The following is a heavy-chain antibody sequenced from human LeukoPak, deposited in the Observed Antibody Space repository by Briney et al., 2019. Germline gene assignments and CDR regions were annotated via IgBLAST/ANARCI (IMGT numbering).Heavy chain of an antibody. CDR3: AKSAEGGYYYDSSGYSYYDY. V-gene: IGHV3-23*01. CDR2: ISGSSGST. D-gene: IGHD3-22*01. Sequence: GGSLRLSCAASGFTFSSYAMRWVRQAPGKGLEWVSAISGSSGSTYYADSVKGRFTISRDNSKNTLYLQMNSLRAEDTAVYYCAKSAEGGYYYDSSGYSYYDYWGQGTLVTVSS. CDR1: GFTFSSYA. J-gene: IGHJ4*02.